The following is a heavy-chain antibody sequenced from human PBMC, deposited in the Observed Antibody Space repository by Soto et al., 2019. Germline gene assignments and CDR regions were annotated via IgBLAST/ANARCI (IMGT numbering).Heavy chain of an antibody. D-gene: IGHD2-8*01. Sequence: EVQLLESGGGLVQPGGSLRLSCAASGFTFSSYAMSWVRQAPGKGLEWVSAISGSGGSTYYADSVKGRFTISRDNSKNTLYLQMNGLRAEDTAVYYCVGLSSGVWFDHWGQGTLVTVSS. J-gene: IGHJ5*02. CDR2: ISGSGGST. CDR3: VGLSSGVWFDH. V-gene: IGHV3-23*01. CDR1: GFTFSSYA.